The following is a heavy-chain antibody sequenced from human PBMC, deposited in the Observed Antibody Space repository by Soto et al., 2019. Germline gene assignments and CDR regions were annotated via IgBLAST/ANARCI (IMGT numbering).Heavy chain of an antibody. CDR3: VRSSVTVAGSDFDS. J-gene: IGHJ4*02. V-gene: IGHV4-39*01. D-gene: IGHD6-19*01. Sequence: QLQLQESGPGLVKPSETLSLSCTVSGGSVSSSDSFWGWIRQAPGKGLQWIGNIPSFGRTYYTPSLKSRVIMSIDASKNQFVLNLNSVTSADTAVYYCVRSSVTVAGSDFDSWGQGTLVTVSS. CDR1: GGSVSSSDSF. CDR2: IPSFGRT.